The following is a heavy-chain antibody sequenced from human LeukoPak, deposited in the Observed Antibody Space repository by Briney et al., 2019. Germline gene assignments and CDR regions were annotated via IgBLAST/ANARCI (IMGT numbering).Heavy chain of an antibody. J-gene: IGHJ3*02. CDR2: ISYIGST. V-gene: IGHV4-59*11. D-gene: IGHD4-17*01. Sequence: PSETLSLTCAVSDDSFSSHYWTWIRQPPGKGLEWVGYISYIGSTNYNPSLKSRVTISIDTSKNQFSLKLTSVTAADTAVYYCARDLVTVTKGFDIWGQGTMVSVSS. CDR1: DDSFSSHY. CDR3: ARDLVTVTKGFDI.